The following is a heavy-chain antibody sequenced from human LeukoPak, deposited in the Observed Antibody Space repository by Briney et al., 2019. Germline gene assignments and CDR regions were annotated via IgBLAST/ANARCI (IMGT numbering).Heavy chain of an antibody. V-gene: IGHV4-34*01. D-gene: IGHD1-26*01. Sequence: PSETLSLTCAVYGGSFSGYYWNWVRQPPGKGLGWIGEINHSGSTNYNPSLKSRVTISVDTSKNQFSLKLSSVTAADTAVYYCARGRRVGATEGDLDYWGQGTLVTVSS. CDR3: ARGRRVGATEGDLDY. J-gene: IGHJ4*02. CDR1: GGSFSGYY. CDR2: INHSGST.